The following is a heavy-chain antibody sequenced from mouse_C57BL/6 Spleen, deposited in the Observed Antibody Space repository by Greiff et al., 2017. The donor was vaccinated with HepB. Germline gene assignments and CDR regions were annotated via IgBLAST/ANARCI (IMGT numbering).Heavy chain of an antibody. J-gene: IGHJ1*03. CDR1: GYSITSGYY. D-gene: IGHD2-5*01. Sequence: VQLKESGPGLVKPSQSLSLTCSVTGYSITSGYYWNWIRQFPGNKLEWMGYISYDGSNNYNPSLKNRISITRDTSKNQFFLKLNSVTTEDTATYYCARWAYYSNHWYFDVWGTGTTVTVSS. CDR3: ARWAYYSNHWYFDV. V-gene: IGHV3-6*01. CDR2: ISYDGSN.